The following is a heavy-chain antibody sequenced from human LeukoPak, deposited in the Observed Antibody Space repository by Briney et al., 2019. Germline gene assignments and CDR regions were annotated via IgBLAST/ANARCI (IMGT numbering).Heavy chain of an antibody. J-gene: IGHJ6*02. V-gene: IGHV4-39*02. Sequence: SETLSLTCIVSGGSISKSPYYWAWIRQTPGKGLEWIANIYYSGNTYYNLSLKSRVTISVDTSKNHFSLKLNSVTAADTAVYYCARSGPYCSGGSCYAYAMDVWGQGTTATVSS. CDR2: IYYSGNT. D-gene: IGHD2-15*01. CDR1: GGSISKSPYY. CDR3: ARSGPYCSGGSCYAYAMDV.